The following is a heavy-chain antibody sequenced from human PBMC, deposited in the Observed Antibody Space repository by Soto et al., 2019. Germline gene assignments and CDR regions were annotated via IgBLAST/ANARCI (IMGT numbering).Heavy chain of an antibody. J-gene: IGHJ1*01. V-gene: IGHV3-23*01. CDR3: AKISSSWYAEYFQH. Sequence: GGSLRLSCAASGFTFSSYAMSWVRQAPGKGLEWVSAISGNGGSTYYADSVKGRFTISRDNSKNTLYLQMNSLRAEDTAVYYCAKISSSWYAEYFQHWGQGTLVTVSS. CDR2: ISGNGGST. D-gene: IGHD6-13*01. CDR1: GFTFSSYA.